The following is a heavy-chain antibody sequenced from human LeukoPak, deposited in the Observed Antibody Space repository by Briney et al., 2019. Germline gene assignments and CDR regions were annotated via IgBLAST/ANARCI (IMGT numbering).Heavy chain of an antibody. Sequence: GGSLRLSCAASGFNFIDYSMNWVRQAPGKGLEWISYIGISSGNTKYADSVKGRFTISRDKARNSLYLQMNSLRVEDTAVYYSARDHRYAFDNWGHGTLVTVSS. CDR3: ARDHRYAFDN. D-gene: IGHD5-12*01. J-gene: IGHJ4*01. V-gene: IGHV3-48*01. CDR2: IGISSGNT. CDR1: GFNFIDYS.